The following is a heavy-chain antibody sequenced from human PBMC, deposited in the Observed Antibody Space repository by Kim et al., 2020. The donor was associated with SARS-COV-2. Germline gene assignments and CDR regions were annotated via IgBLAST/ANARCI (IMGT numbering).Heavy chain of an antibody. Sequence: VKGRFTISRDNAKNSLYLQMNSLRAEDTAVYYCARLYYDSSGYPVIPFDIWGQGTMVTVSS. V-gene: IGHV3-11*06. D-gene: IGHD3-22*01. CDR3: ARLYYDSSGYPVIPFDI. J-gene: IGHJ3*02.